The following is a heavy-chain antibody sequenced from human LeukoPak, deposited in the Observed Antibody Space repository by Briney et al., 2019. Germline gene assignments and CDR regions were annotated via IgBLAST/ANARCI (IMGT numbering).Heavy chain of an antibody. CDR1: GLTFSSYG. CDR2: IWYDGSNK. CDR3: AKTGYSSSWYWDYYYYMDV. D-gene: IGHD6-13*01. Sequence: GESLKISCAASGLTFSSYGMRWVRQAPGKGLEWVAVIWYDGSNKYYADSVKGRFTISRDNSKNTLYLQMNSLRAEDTAVYHCAKTGYSSSWYWDYYYYMDVWGKGTTVTVSS. J-gene: IGHJ6*03. V-gene: IGHV3-33*06.